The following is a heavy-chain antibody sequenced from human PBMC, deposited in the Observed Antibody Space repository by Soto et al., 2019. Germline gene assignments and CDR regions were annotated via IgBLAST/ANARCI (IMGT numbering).Heavy chain of an antibody. CDR3: AKVRVYYYDSSRINWFDP. V-gene: IGHV3-23*01. CDR2: ISGSGGST. Sequence: PGGSLRLSCAASGFTFSSYAMSWVRQAPGKGLEWVSAISGSGGSTYYADSVKGRFTISRDNSKNTLYLQMNSLRAEDTAVYYCAKVRVYYYDSSRINWFDPWGQGTLVTVSS. J-gene: IGHJ5*02. D-gene: IGHD3-22*01. CDR1: GFTFSSYA.